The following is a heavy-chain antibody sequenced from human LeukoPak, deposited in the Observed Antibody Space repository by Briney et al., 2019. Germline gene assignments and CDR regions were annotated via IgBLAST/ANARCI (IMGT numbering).Heavy chain of an antibody. Sequence: SETLSLTCTVSGYSISSGYYWGWIRQPPGEGLEWIGSIYHSGSTYYNPSLKSRVTISVDTSKNQFSLTLSSVTAANTAVYYFASGVRGKMPSLDYWGQGTLVTVSS. J-gene: IGHJ4*02. CDR3: ASGVRGKMPSLDY. V-gene: IGHV4-38-2*02. CDR2: IYHSGST. CDR1: GYSISSGYY. D-gene: IGHD2-2*01.